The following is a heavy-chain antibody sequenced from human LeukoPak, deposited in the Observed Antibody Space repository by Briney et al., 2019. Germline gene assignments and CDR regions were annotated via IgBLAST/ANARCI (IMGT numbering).Heavy chain of an antibody. J-gene: IGHJ6*03. Sequence: PGGSLRLSCAASGFTFSDYYMSWIRQAPGKGLEGVSYISSSSSTIYYADSVKVRFTIARDNAKNSLYLQMNSLRAEDTAVYYCARKTIFGVVTYYMDVWGKGTTVTVSS. D-gene: IGHD3-3*01. CDR3: ARKTIFGVVTYYMDV. V-gene: IGHV3-11*04. CDR1: GFTFSDYY. CDR2: ISSSSSTI.